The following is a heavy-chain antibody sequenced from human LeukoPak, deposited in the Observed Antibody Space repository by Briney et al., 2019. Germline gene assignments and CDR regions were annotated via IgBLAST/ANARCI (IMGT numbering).Heavy chain of an antibody. CDR2: IYSGGST. J-gene: IGHJ6*02. CDR1: GFTVSSNY. Sequence: GGSLRLSCAASGFTVSSNYMSWVRQAPGKGLEWVSVIYSGGSTYYADSVKGRFTISRDNSKNTLYLQMNSLRAEDTAVYYCATTWMGDYGDYLDALYYYYGMDVWGQGTTVTVSS. D-gene: IGHD4-17*01. CDR3: ATTWMGDYGDYLDALYYYYGMDV. V-gene: IGHV3-53*01.